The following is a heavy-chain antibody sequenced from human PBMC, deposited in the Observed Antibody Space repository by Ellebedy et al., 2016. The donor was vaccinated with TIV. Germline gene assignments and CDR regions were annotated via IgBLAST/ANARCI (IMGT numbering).Heavy chain of an antibody. V-gene: IGHV1-18*01. D-gene: IGHD4-23*01. Sequence: AASVKVSCKASGYTLMSYGICWVRQAPGQGLEWMGWVSPYDGNTNYAQKFQGRVTMTIDTFTGTGYMELRNRRSDDTAVYFCARGFRYGSGRWPLDYWGQGTLVTVSS. CDR1: GYTLMSYG. J-gene: IGHJ4*02. CDR2: VSPYDGNT. CDR3: ARGFRYGSGRWPLDY.